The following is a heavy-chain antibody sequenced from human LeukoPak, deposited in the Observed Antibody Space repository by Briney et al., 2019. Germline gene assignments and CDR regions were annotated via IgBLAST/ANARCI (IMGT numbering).Heavy chain of an antibody. V-gene: IGHV4-4*07. CDR2: IYTSGST. D-gene: IGHD1-26*01. Sequence: SETLTLTCTVSGASISRYYWTWIRQPAGEGLEWIGRIYTSGSTNYNPSLKSRVTMSVDTSKNQFSLKLSSVTAAGTAVYYCARARGGSGSYGHFDYWGQGTLVTVSS. CDR3: ARARGGSGSYGHFDY. CDR1: GASISRYY. J-gene: IGHJ4*02.